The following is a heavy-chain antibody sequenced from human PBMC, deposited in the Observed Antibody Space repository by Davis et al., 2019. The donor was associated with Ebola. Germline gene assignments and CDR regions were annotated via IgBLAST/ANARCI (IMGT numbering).Heavy chain of an antibody. CDR2: IKQDGSEK. V-gene: IGHV3-7*01. J-gene: IGHJ4*02. CDR1: GFTSSSYW. D-gene: IGHD1-26*01. CDR3: VRDSVEGATTFDY. Sequence: PGGSLRLSCAASGFTSSSYWMSWVRQAPGKGLEWVANIKQDGSEKYYADSVKGRFTISRDNGKNSLYLQMNSLRTEDTAVYYCVRDSVEGATTFDYWGQGTLVTVSS.